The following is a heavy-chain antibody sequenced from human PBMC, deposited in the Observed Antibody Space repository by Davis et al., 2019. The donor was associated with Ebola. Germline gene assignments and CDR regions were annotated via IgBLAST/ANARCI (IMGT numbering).Heavy chain of an antibody. V-gene: IGHV3-74*01. CDR1: GFTFSSYW. CDR3: ARDTVVTPDMFDY. CDR2: INSDGSST. J-gene: IGHJ4*02. Sequence: GESLKISCAASGFTFSSYWLHWVRQAPGKGLVWVARINSDGSSTSYADSVKVRFTISRDNAKNTLYLQMNSLRAEDTAVYYCARDTVVTPDMFDYWGQGTLVTVSS. D-gene: IGHD4-23*01.